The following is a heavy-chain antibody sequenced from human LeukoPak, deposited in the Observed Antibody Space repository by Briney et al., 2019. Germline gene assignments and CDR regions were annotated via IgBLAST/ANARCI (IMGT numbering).Heavy chain of an antibody. CDR1: GFSFTNYW. Sequence: GGSLRLSCAASGFSFTNYWKSWVRQAPGKGLEWVANIKQDGSESAYVASVKGRFTISGDNANNFLYLQMNNLRVEDTAVYYCSRDNAAVPGGDYWGQGVLVTVSS. CDR2: IKQDGSES. J-gene: IGHJ4*02. CDR3: SRDNAAVPGGDY. V-gene: IGHV3-7*01. D-gene: IGHD3-16*01.